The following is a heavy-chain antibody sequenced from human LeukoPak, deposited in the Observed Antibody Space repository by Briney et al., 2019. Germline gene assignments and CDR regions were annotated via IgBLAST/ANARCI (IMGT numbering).Heavy chain of an antibody. V-gene: IGHV3-13*01. J-gene: IGHJ4*02. Sequence: GGSLRLSCAASGFTFSSYDMHWVRQATGKGLEWVSAIGTAGDTYYPGSVKGRFTISRENAKNSLYLQMNSLRAEDTAVYYCARPAGYQLPKEMYLYYWGQGTLVTVSS. CDR3: ARPAGYQLPKEMYLYY. D-gene: IGHD2-2*01. CDR1: GFTFSSYD. CDR2: IGTAGDT.